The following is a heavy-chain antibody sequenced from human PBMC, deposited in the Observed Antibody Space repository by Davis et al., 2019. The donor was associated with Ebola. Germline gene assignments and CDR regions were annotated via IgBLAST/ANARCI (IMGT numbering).Heavy chain of an antibody. CDR2: IYTSGST. V-gene: IGHV4-4*07. CDR3: ASTIFGVVNPPYYFDY. Sequence: SETLSLTCTVSGGSISAYYWSWIRQSAGKGLEWIGRIYTSGSTNYNPSLKSRVTISLDTSKNQFSLKLNSVTAADTAVYYCASTIFGVVNPPYYFDYWGQGTPVAVSS. D-gene: IGHD3-3*01. CDR1: GGSISAYY. J-gene: IGHJ4*02.